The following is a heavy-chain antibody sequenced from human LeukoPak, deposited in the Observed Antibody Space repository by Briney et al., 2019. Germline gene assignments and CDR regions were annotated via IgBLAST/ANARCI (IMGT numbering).Heavy chain of an antibody. CDR2: INPSGGST. CDR1: GYTFTSYY. V-gene: IGHV1-46*01. CDR3: ATQSALGYCSGGSCYYFDY. J-gene: IGHJ4*02. Sequence: ASVKVSCKASGYTFTSYYMHWVRQAPGQGLEWMGIINPSGGSTSYAQKFQGRVTMTRDTSTSTVYMELSSLRSEDTAVYYCATQSALGYCSGGSCYYFDYWGQGTLVTVSS. D-gene: IGHD2-15*01.